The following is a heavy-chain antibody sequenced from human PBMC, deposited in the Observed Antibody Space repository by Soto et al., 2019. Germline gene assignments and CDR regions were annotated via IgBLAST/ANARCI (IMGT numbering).Heavy chain of an antibody. CDR2: ISSSSSYT. CDR1: GFTFSDYY. D-gene: IGHD6-13*01. CDR3: AAYSSSWYYFDY. Sequence: QVQLVESGGGLVKPGGSLRLSCAASGFTFSDYYMSWIRQAPGKGLEWVSYISSSSSYTNYADSVKGRFTISRDNAKNSLYLQMNSPRAEDTAVYYCAAYSSSWYYFDYWGQGTLVTVSS. J-gene: IGHJ4*02. V-gene: IGHV3-11*06.